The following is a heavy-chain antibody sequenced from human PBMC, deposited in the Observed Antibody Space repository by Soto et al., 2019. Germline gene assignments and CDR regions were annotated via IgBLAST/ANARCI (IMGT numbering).Heavy chain of an antibody. CDR2: ISGNGGST. CDR1: GVPFSNYA. J-gene: IGHJ4*02. CDR3: AKRPASIITFDY. Sequence: GGSLRLSCAASGVPFSNYAMSWVRQAPGKGLEWVSTISGNGGSTYYADSVKGRFTISRDNSKNMLFLQINSLRDDDSAVYYCAKRPASIITFDYWGQGTPVTVSS. V-gene: IGHV3-23*01. D-gene: IGHD2-2*01.